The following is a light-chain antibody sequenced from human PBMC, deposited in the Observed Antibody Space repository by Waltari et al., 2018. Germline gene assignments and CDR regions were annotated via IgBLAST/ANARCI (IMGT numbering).Light chain of an antibody. CDR2: SNN. Sequence: QSVLTQPPSASGTPGQRVTIPCSGSSSNIGSNTVNWYQQLPGTAPKLLIYSNNQRPSGVPDRFSGSKSGTSASLAISGLQSEDEADYYCAAWDDSLKGWVFGGGTKLTVL. CDR3: AAWDDSLKGWV. CDR1: SSNIGSNT. V-gene: IGLV1-44*01. J-gene: IGLJ3*02.